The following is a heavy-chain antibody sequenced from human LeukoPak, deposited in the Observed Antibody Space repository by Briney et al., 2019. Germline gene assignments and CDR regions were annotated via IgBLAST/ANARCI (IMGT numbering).Heavy chain of an antibody. CDR1: GFTFSIFT. V-gene: IGHV3-23*01. D-gene: IGHD6-19*01. CDR3: AKDGLCPDVCPTKIAVSGYFDF. Sequence: GGSLRLSCEASGFTFSIFTMSWVRQAPGKGLEWISTINSNGDSTYYADSVKGRFTISRDNSKNTVFLQMNSLSAEDTAVYYCAKDGLCPDVCPTKIAVSGYFDFWGQGIPVTVSS. J-gene: IGHJ4*02. CDR2: INSNGDST.